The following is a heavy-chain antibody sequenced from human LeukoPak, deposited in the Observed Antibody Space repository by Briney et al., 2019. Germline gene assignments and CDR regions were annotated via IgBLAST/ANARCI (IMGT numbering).Heavy chain of an antibody. D-gene: IGHD2-15*01. CDR3: TRRVSATRWFDP. J-gene: IGHJ5*02. V-gene: IGHV3-74*01. CDR1: GFTFSDYW. CDR2: IIGDGSTT. Sequence: GGSLRLSCAASGFTFSDYWMHWVRQAPGKGLEWVSRIIGDGSTTIYADSVKGRFTISRDNAENTMYLQMNSLRVEGTAVYYCTRRVSATRWFDPWGQGTPVTISS.